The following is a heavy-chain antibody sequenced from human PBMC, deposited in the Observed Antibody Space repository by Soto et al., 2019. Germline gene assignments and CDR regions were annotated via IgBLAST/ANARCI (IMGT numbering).Heavy chain of an antibody. V-gene: IGHV3-21*01. D-gene: IGHD3-22*01. CDR3: ARSGLALPYSASHWFDP. CDR2: ISDSGHYI. Sequence: GGSLRLSCAASGFTFSTYGMNWVRQAPGKGLEWLSSISDSGHYIYYADSVKGRFTISRDNAKNSLFLQMNSLRGEGTAVYYCARSGLALPYSASHWFDPWGHGTLVTVSS. J-gene: IGHJ5*02. CDR1: GFTFSTYG.